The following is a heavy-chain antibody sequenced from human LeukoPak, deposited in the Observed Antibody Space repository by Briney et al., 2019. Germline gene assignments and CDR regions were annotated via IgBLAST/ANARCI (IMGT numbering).Heavy chain of an antibody. CDR3: ARDSSMLRGPLVIYYFDF. J-gene: IGHJ4*02. Sequence: GGSLRLSCAASGFTFSSYAMSWVRQAPGKGLEWVSTISHSGGTTYYADSVKGRFTISRDNSKNTLYLQMNSLRVEDTAVYYCARDSSMLRGPLVIYYFDFWGQGTLVTVSS. V-gene: IGHV3-23*01. CDR1: GFTFSSYA. CDR2: ISHSGGTT. D-gene: IGHD3-10*01.